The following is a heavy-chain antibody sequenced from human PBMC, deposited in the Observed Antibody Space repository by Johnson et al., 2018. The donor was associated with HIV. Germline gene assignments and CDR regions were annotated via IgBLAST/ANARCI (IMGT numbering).Heavy chain of an antibody. CDR1: GFTFSSYA. D-gene: IGHD4-17*01. CDR2: ISYDGSNK. CDR3: AKDAYDYGDYGAFDI. Sequence: VQLVESGGGVVQPGRSLRLSCAASGFTFSSYAMHWVRQAPDKGLELVAVISYDGSNKYYADSVKGRFTISRDNAKNSLYLQMNSLRAEDTAVYYCAKDAYDYGDYGAFDIWGQGTMVTVSS. V-gene: IGHV3-30-3*01. J-gene: IGHJ3*02.